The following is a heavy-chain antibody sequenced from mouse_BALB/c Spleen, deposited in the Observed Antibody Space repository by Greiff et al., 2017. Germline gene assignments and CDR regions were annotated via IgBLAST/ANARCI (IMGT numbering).Heavy chain of an antibody. Sequence: EVKVEESGGGLVQPGGSRKLSCAASGFTFSSFGMHWVRQAPEKGLEWVAYISSGSSTIYYADTVKGRFTISRDNPKNTLFLQMTSLRSEDTAMYYCAREGHYYGFYAMDYWGQGTSVTVSS. D-gene: IGHD1-2*01. CDR3: AREGHYYGFYAMDY. V-gene: IGHV5-17*02. CDR1: GFTFSSFG. CDR2: ISSGSSTI. J-gene: IGHJ4*01.